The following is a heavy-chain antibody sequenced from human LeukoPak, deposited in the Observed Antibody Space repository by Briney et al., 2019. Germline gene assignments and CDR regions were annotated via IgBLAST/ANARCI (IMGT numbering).Heavy chain of an antibody. Sequence: GALRLYCAAPGFTFLNYWMQWVRQAPGEGLVWVSHINNDGSTTTYADSVKGRFTISRDNHKNTLYLPVNSLRAEDTAVYYCARGGFCSGADCRGSFDYWGQGSLVTVSS. CDR3: ARGGFCSGADCRGSFDY. CDR1: GFTFLNYW. D-gene: IGHD2-15*01. J-gene: IGHJ4*02. CDR2: INNDGSTT. V-gene: IGHV3-74*01.